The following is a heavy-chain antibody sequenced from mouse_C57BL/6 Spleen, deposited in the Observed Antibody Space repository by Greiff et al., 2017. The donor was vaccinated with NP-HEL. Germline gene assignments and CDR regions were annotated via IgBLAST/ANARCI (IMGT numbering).Heavy chain of an antibody. CDR1: GYTFTSYD. D-gene: IGHD4-1*01. CDR2: IYPRDGST. CDR3: GRSGTLLGQYYFDY. V-gene: IGHV1-85*01. Sequence: VQLVESGPELVKPGASVKLSCKASGYTFTSYDINWVKQRPGQGLEWIGRIYPRDGSTNYNEKFKGKATLTVDPSSSTAYMQLHSLTSEDSAFYFCGRSGTLLGQYYFDYWGQGTTLTVSS. J-gene: IGHJ2*01.